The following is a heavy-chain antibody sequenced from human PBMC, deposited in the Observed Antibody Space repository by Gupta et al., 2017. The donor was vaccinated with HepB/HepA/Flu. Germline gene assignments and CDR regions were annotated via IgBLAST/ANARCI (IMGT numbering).Heavy chain of an antibody. Sequence: QLQLQESGPGLVKPSETLSLTCTVTGGSISSSSYYWGWLRQPPGKGLGWIGSRDDSGSTYFNPSLRSRITIPVDRPKNQFALKLTSVTAADTAVYYGARHPYDFWSGYYGVFDDGGQGTLVTVSS. D-gene: IGHD3-3*01. J-gene: IGHJ4*02. V-gene: IGHV4-39*01. CDR3: ARHPYDFWSGYYGVFDD. CDR1: GGSISSSSYY. CDR2: RDDSGST.